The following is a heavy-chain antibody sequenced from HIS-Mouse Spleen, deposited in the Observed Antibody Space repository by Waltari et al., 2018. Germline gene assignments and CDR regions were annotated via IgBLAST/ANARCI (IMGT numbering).Heavy chain of an antibody. D-gene: IGHD6-13*01. V-gene: IGHV4-39*01. CDR1: GGSISSSSYY. J-gene: IGHJ5*02. Sequence: QLQLQESGPGLVKPSETLSLTCTVSGGSISSSSYYWGWIRQPPGTGLEWSGSIYYSGSTYYNPSLKSRGTIAVDTSKNQFSLKLSSGTAADTAVYYCARHETSIAAAGSGWFDPWGQGTLVTVSS. CDR3: ARHETSIAAAGSGWFDP. CDR2: IYYSGST.